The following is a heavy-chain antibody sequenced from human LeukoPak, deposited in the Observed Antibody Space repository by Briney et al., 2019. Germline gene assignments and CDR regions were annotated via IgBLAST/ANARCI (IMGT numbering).Heavy chain of an antibody. J-gene: IGHJ4*02. CDR3: ARVFRDYYDSSGYVPYFDY. Sequence: SETLSLTCAVYGGSFSGYYWSWIRQPPGKGLEWSGEINHSGSTNYNPSLKSRVTISVDTSKNQFSLKLSSVTAADTAVYYCARVFRDYYDSSGYVPYFDYWGQGTLVTVSS. CDR1: GGSFSGYY. V-gene: IGHV4-34*01. D-gene: IGHD3-22*01. CDR2: INHSGST.